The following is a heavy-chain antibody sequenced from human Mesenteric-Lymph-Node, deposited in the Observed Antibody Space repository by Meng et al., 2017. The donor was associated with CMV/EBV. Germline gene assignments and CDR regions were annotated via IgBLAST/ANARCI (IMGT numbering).Heavy chain of an antibody. CDR3: ARGPLPQEIGMDV. CDR2: ISAYNGHT. Sequence: ASVKVSCKASGYSFNIYGINWVRQAPGQGLEWMGWISAYNGHTYYAQNLQDRVTMTTDTSTSTAYMELRSLRSDDTAVYYCARGPLPQEIGMDVWGQGTTVTVSS. J-gene: IGHJ6*02. V-gene: IGHV1-18*01. CDR1: GYSFNIYG.